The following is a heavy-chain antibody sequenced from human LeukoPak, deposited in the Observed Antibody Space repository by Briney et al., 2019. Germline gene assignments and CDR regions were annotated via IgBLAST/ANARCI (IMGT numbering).Heavy chain of an antibody. CDR3: ARDLRGDYGAFDI. V-gene: IGHV4-59*01. CDR1: GDSIRSDY. Sequence: SETLSLTCTVSGDSIRSDYWSWIRQPPGKGLEWIGRVYYTGSTKYNPSLISRVSMSVDTSKNQFSLKLSSVNDADTAVYYCARDLRGDYGAFDIWGQGTMVTVSS. D-gene: IGHD4-17*01. J-gene: IGHJ3*02. CDR2: VYYTGST.